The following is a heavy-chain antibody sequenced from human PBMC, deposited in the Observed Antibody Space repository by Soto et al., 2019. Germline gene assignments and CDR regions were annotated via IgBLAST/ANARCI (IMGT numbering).Heavy chain of an antibody. V-gene: IGHV4-39*01. J-gene: IGHJ4*02. D-gene: IGHD6-13*01. CDR2: IYYIGSP. CDR3: ARLIAAAGGNRAY. CDR1: GGSISTSSYY. Sequence: SETLSLTCTVSGGSISTSSYYWGWIRQPPGKGLEWIGSIYYIGSPYYNPSLKSRVTISADTSKNQFSLKLSSVTAADMAVYYCARLIAAAGGNRAYWGQGTLVTVSS.